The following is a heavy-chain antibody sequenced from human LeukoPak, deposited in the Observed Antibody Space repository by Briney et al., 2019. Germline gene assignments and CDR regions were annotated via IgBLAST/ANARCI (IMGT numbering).Heavy chain of an antibody. CDR3: ARDLVLSPSYCSSTSCYVPHFDY. CDR2: ISAYNGNT. J-gene: IGHJ4*02. D-gene: IGHD2-2*01. V-gene: IGHV1-18*04. CDR1: GYTFTIYG. Sequence: ASVTVSCKASGYTFTIYGISWVRQAPGQGLEWMGWISAYNGNTNYAQKLQGRVTMTTDTSTSTAYMELRSLRSDDTAVYYCARDLVLSPSYCSSTSCYVPHFDYWGQGTLVTVSS.